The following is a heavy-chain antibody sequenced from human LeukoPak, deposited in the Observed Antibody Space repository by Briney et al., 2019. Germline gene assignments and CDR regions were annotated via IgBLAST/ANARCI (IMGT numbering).Heavy chain of an antibody. CDR2: ISWNSGSI. Sequence: GGSLRLSCAASGFTFSSYWMSWVRQAPGKGLEWVSGISWNSGSIGYADSVKGRFTISRDNAKNSLYLEMNSLRAEDTALYHCAKDGSPRYCSSSSCYSYYYYMDVWGKGTTVTISS. CDR1: GFTFSSYW. CDR3: AKDGSPRYCSSSSCYSYYYYMDV. D-gene: IGHD2-15*01. J-gene: IGHJ6*03. V-gene: IGHV3-9*01.